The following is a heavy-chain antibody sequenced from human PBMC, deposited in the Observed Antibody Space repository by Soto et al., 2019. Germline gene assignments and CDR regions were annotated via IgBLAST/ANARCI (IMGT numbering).Heavy chain of an antibody. CDR3: ARVGIWFGATGGMDV. Sequence: ASVKVSSKASGYTFTSYYMHWVRQAPGQGLEWMGIINPSGGSTSYAQKFQGRVTMTRDTSTSTVYMELSSLRSEDTAVYYCARVGIWFGATGGMDVWGQGTTVTVS. V-gene: IGHV1-46*01. J-gene: IGHJ6*02. D-gene: IGHD3-10*01. CDR1: GYTFTSYY. CDR2: INPSGGST.